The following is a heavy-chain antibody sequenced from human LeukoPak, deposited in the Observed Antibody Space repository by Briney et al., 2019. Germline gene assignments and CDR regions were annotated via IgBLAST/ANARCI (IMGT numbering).Heavy chain of an antibody. J-gene: IGHJ4*02. CDR3: AKDSSYYYDSSGYYYFDC. Sequence: PGGSLRLSCAASGFTFDDYAMHWVRQAPGKGLEWISGISWGSGSIGYADSVKGRFTISRDNAKNSLYLQMNSLRAEDTALYYCAKDSSYYYDSSGYYYFDCWGQGTLVTVSS. V-gene: IGHV3-9*01. D-gene: IGHD3-22*01. CDR1: GFTFDDYA. CDR2: ISWGSGSI.